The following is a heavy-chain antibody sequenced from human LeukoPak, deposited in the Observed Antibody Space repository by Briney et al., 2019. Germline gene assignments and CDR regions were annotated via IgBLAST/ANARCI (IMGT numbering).Heavy chain of an antibody. V-gene: IGHV1-2*02. CDR2: INPNSGGT. Sequence: ASVKVFCKASGYTFTGYYMHWVRQAPGQGLEWMGWINPNSGGTNYAQKFQGRVTMTRDTSISTAYMELSRLRSDDTAVYYCATEEAYCGGDCPNDYWGQGTLVTVSS. CDR1: GYTFTGYY. D-gene: IGHD2-21*02. CDR3: ATEEAYCGGDCPNDY. J-gene: IGHJ4*02.